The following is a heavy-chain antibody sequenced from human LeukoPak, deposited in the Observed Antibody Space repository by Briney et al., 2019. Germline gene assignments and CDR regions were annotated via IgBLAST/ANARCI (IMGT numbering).Heavy chain of an antibody. CDR1: GFTFSSYA. D-gene: IGHD1-1*01. CDR3: AKDRDWNDPPFTFDY. Sequence: GGSLRLSCAASGFTFSSYAMSWVRQAPGKGLEWVSAISGSGGSTYYADSVKGRFTISRDNSKNTLYLQTNSLRAEDTAVYYCAKDRDWNDPPFTFDYWGQGTLVTVSS. V-gene: IGHV3-23*01. CDR2: ISGSGGST. J-gene: IGHJ4*02.